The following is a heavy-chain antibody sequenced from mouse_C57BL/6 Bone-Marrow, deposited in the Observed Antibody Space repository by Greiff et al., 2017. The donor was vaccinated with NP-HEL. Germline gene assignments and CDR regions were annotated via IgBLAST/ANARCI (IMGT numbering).Heavy chain of an antibody. D-gene: IGHD2-5*01. J-gene: IGHJ4*01. V-gene: IGHV14-4*01. Sequence: EVKLQESGAELVRPGASVKLSCTASGFNIKGDYMHWVKQRPEQGLEWIGWIDPENGDTEYASKFQGKATITADTSSNTAYLQLSSLTSEDTAVYYCTTYSNYAMDYWGQGTSVTVSS. CDR3: TTYSNYAMDY. CDR1: GFNIKGDY. CDR2: IDPENGDT.